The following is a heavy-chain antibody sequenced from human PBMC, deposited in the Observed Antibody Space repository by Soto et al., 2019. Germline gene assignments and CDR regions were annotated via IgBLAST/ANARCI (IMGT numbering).Heavy chain of an antibody. CDR1: VFTFRDQG. CDR2: IRSSSYGATT. D-gene: IGHD2-15*01. Sequence: GGSLRLSCPTSVFTFRDQGMSGVGQSRGKGLDWVGFIRSSSYGATTEYAASVKGRFFISRDDSKSIASLQINNLETEDTAVYYCTRPPLRCSGGSSYSADARGKGT. J-gene: IGHJ5*02. CDR3: TRPPLRCSGGSSYSADA. V-gene: IGHV3-49*04.